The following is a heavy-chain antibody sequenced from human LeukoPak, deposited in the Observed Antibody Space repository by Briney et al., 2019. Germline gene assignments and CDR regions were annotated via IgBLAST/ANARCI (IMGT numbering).Heavy chain of an antibody. J-gene: IGHJ2*01. Sequence: GGSLRLSCAASGFIFSSYSMNWVRQAPGKGLEWVANIKQDGSEKYYVDSVKGRFTISRDNAKSSLYLQMNSLRAEDTAVYYCAREVDGDYAWYLDLWGRGTLVTVSS. CDR3: AREVDGDYAWYLDL. D-gene: IGHD4-17*01. CDR1: GFIFSSYS. CDR2: IKQDGSEK. V-gene: IGHV3-7*01.